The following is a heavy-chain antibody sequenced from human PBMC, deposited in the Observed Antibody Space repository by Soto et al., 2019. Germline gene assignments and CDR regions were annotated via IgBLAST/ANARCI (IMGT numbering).Heavy chain of an antibody. V-gene: IGHV4-30-4*01. Sequence: SETLSLTCTVSGGSISSGDYYWSWIRQPPGKGLEWIGYIYYSGSTYYNPSLKSRVTISVDTSKNQFSLKLSSVTAADTAVYYCAIARGYTRHFDYWGQGTLVTVYS. CDR1: GGSISSGDYY. CDR2: IYYSGST. J-gene: IGHJ4*02. D-gene: IGHD5-12*01. CDR3: AIARGYTRHFDY.